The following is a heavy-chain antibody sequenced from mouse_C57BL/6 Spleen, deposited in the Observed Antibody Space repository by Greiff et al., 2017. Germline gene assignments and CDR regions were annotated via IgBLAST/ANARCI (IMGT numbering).Heavy chain of an antibody. CDR2: IYPGDGDT. CDR3: AREGYEYGYYAMEY. J-gene: IGHJ4*01. V-gene: IGHV1-80*01. Sequence: VQLQQSGAELVKPGASVKISCKASGYAFSSYWMNWVKQRPGKGLEWIGQIYPGDGDTNYNGKFKGKATLTADKSSSTAYMQLSSLTSEDSAVYFCAREGYEYGYYAMEYWGEGTSETVSS. D-gene: IGHD2-4*01. CDR1: GYAFSSYW.